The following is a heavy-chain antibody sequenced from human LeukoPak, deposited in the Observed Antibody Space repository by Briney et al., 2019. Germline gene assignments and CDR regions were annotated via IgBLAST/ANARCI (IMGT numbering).Heavy chain of an antibody. V-gene: IGHV4-34*01. D-gene: IGHD2-15*01. J-gene: IGHJ6*03. CDR2: INHSGST. Sequence: KPSETLSLTCAVYGGSFSGYYWSWIRQPPGKGLEWIGEINHSGSTNYNPSLKSRVTISVDTSKNQFSLKLSSVTAADTAVYYCARGHRRVAATRYYYYYYMDVWGKGTTVTVSS. CDR1: GGSFSGYY. CDR3: ARGHRRVAATRYYYYYYMDV.